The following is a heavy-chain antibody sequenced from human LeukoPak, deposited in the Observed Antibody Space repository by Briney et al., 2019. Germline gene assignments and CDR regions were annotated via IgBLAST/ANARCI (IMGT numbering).Heavy chain of an antibody. CDR3: ARYSYGLDAFDI. CDR2: INAGDGNT. CDR1: GYTFTSYA. D-gene: IGHD5-18*01. J-gene: IGHJ3*02. V-gene: IGHV1-3*01. Sequence: ASVRVSCKASGYTFTSYAMHWVRQAPGQRLEWMGWINAGDGNTKYSQKFRGRVTITRDTSASTAYMELSSLRSEDTAVYYCARYSYGLDAFDIWGQGTMVTVSS.